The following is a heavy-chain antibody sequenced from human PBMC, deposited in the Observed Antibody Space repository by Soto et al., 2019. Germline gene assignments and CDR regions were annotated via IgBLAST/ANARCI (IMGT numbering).Heavy chain of an antibody. J-gene: IGHJ4*02. CDR2: ISGGGGGT. D-gene: IGHD5-18*01. V-gene: IGHV3-23*01. CDR3: AKIPPGYSYGYFYFDY. CDR1: GFTFSSYT. Sequence: GGSLRLSCAASGFTFSSYTMNWVRQAPGKGLEWVSAISGGGGGTYYADSVKGRFTISRDNSKNTLYLQMNSLRAEDTAVYYCAKIPPGYSYGYFYFDYWGQGTLVTVSS.